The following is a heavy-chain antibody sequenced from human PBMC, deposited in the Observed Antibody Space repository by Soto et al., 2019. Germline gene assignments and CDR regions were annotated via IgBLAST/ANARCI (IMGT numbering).Heavy chain of an antibody. Sequence: QVQLVQSGAEVKKPGSSVKVSCKASGGTFSSYAISWVRQAPGQGLEWMGGIIPIFGTANYAQKFQGRVTITEDKSTSTAYMELSSLRSEDTAVYYCARDSDSSGYDPDYFDYWGQGTLVTVSS. CDR3: ARDSDSSGYDPDYFDY. CDR2: IIPIFGTA. V-gene: IGHV1-69*06. D-gene: IGHD3-22*01. J-gene: IGHJ4*02. CDR1: GGTFSSYA.